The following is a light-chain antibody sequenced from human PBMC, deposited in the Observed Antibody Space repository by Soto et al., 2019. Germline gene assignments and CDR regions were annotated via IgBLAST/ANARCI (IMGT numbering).Light chain of an antibody. Sequence: QSVLTQPPSASGTPGQRVTISCSGSSSNIGSNYVYWYQQLPGTAPKLLLYRNNHRPSGVPDRFSGSKSGTSASLTISGRRSEDEADYYCAAWDDSLSGYVFGAGTKLTVL. CDR3: AAWDDSLSGYV. CDR1: SSNIGSNY. J-gene: IGLJ1*01. CDR2: RNN. V-gene: IGLV1-47*01.